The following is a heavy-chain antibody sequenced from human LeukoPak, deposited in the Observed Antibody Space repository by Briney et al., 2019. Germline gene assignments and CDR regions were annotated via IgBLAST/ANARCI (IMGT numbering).Heavy chain of an antibody. Sequence: GGSLRLSCAGSGFTFSSYWMSWARQAPGKGLEWVANIKQDGSEKYYVDSVKGRFTISRDDSKNTLYLHMTSLRAEDTAVYYCTNSDDYGDYWGQGTLVTVSS. CDR3: TNSDDYGDY. J-gene: IGHJ4*02. CDR2: IKQDGSEK. V-gene: IGHV3-7*01. CDR1: GFTFSSYW.